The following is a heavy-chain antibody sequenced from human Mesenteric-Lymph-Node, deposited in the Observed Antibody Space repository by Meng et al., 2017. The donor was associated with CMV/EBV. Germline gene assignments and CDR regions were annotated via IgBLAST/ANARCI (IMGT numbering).Heavy chain of an antibody. CDR2: IYYSGST. D-gene: IGHD2-21*01. J-gene: IGHJ4*02. V-gene: IGHV4-59*01. CDR3: ARGLHLGSYYFDS. Sequence: SETLSLTCTVSGGSISSYYWSWIRQPPGKGLEWIGYIYYSGSTNYNPSLKRRVTISVDTSKNQFSLKLSSVTAADTAMYYCARGLHLGSYYFDSWGQGTLVTVSS. CDR1: GGSISSYY.